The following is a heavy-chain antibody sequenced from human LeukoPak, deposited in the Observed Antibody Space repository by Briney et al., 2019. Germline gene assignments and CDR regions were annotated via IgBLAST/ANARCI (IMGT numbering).Heavy chain of an antibody. CDR3: ARNVSAGYFDY. J-gene: IGHJ4*01. D-gene: IGHD2-8*01. V-gene: IGHV4-39*01. CDR1: GGSMTGTTYY. Sequence: SETLSLTCSVSGGSMTGTTYYWAWIRQPPGKGLEWIGSVYYSGSTSYIPSLKSRVTISVDTSKNQFSLRLSSVTAADTAVYYCARNVSAGYFDYWGHGTLVTVSS. CDR2: VYYSGST.